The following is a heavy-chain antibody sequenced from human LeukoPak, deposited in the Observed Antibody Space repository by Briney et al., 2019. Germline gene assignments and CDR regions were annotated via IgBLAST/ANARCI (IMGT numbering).Heavy chain of an antibody. V-gene: IGHV1-2*02. CDR1: GYAFTDYS. CDR3: VSGSSSDY. Sequence: ASVKVSCKTSGYAFTDYSIHWVRQAPGLGLQYVGWINPYTADTTYAQEFQGRVTMTRDTSISTAYMELSRLRSDDTAGYFCVSGSSSDYWGQGTLVTVSS. CDR2: INPYTADT. J-gene: IGHJ4*02. D-gene: IGHD1-26*01.